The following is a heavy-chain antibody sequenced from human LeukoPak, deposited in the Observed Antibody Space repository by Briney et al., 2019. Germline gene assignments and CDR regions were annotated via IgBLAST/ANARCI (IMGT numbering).Heavy chain of an antibody. Sequence: PSQTLSLTCTVSGGSISSGSYYWSWIRQRAGQGLEWIRHIYISESTNYNPSLKSRVTISVDTSKNQFSLKLTAVTAAETEVQYRARVVAAASDIWDQGPMITV. J-gene: IGHJ3*02. CDR1: GGSISSGSYY. CDR3: ARVVAAASDI. CDR2: IYISEST. V-gene: IGHV4-61*09. D-gene: IGHD6-25*01.